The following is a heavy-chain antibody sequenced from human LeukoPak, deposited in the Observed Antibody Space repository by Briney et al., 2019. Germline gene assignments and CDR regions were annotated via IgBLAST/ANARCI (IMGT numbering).Heavy chain of an antibody. CDR1: GGSFSGYY. CDR3: ARGKRGYSSSWYDY. CDR2: INHSGRT. V-gene: IGHV4-34*01. D-gene: IGHD6-13*01. J-gene: IGHJ4*02. Sequence: SETLSPTCAVYGGSFSGYYWSWIRQPPGKGLEGIGEINHSGRTNYNPPLKSRVAISVDTSKNQFSLKLSSVTAADTAVYYCARGKRGYSSSWYDYWGQGTLVTVSS.